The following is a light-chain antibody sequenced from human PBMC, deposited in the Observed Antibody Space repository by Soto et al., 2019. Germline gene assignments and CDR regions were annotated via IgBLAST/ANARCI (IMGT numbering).Light chain of an antibody. Sequence: DIPMTQSPSTLSSSVGERVTITCRASQSITTWLAWYQQKPGKAPKLLIYDASSLESGVPSRFSGSGSGTEFTLTISSLQPDDFADYYCQQYNSYSPTFGQGTKVEIK. CDR2: DAS. CDR1: QSITTW. V-gene: IGKV1-5*01. J-gene: IGKJ1*01. CDR3: QQYNSYSPT.